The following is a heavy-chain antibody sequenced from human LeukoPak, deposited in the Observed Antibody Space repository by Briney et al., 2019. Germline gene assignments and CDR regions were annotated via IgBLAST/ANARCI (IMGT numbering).Heavy chain of an antibody. CDR3: TTDLGITMIRGVIVY. D-gene: IGHD3-10*01. J-gene: IGHJ4*02. CDR2: IKSKADGETT. Sequence: GGSLRLSCAASGFTFTNAWMSWVRQGPGKRLEWVGRIKSKADGETTDYAAPVKGRFTMSRDDSKATLYLQMSSLKAEDTAVYYCTTDLGITMIRGVIVYWGQGALVTVSS. V-gene: IGHV3-15*01. CDR1: GFTFTNAW.